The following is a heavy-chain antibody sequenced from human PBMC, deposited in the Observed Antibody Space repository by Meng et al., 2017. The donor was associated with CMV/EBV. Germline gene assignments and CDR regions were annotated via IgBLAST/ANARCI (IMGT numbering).Heavy chain of an antibody. CDR3: ARSIGTLEFDY. Sequence: GSLRLSCTVSGGSISSSSYYWGWIRQPPGKGLEWIGSIYYSGSTYYNPSLKSRVTISVDTSKNQFSLKLSSVTAADTAVYYCARSIGTLEFDYWGQGTLVTVSS. V-gene: IGHV4-39*07. D-gene: IGHD3-10*01. CDR1: GGSISSSSYY. J-gene: IGHJ4*02. CDR2: IYYSGST.